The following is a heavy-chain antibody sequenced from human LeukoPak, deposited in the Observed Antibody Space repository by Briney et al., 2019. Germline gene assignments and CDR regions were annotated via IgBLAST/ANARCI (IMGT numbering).Heavy chain of an antibody. CDR2: IKSTANGGTI. D-gene: IGHD1-26*01. J-gene: IGHJ4*02. CDR1: GLTFSNAW. CDR3: TREYSGSFDY. Sequence: GGSLRLSCAASGLTFSNAWMNWVRQTPEKGLEWVGLIKSTANGGTIDYAAPVKGRFTISRDDSKNTLHLQMNSLKIEDTAMYYCTREYSGSFDYWGQGALVTVSS. V-gene: IGHV3-15*01.